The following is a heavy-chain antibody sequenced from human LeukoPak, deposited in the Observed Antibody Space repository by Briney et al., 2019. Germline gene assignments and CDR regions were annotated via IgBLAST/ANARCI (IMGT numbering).Heavy chain of an antibody. CDR3: ARDLSSYYDSSGLDAFDI. J-gene: IGHJ3*02. Sequence: PSETLSLTCTVSGGSISSYYWSWIRQPPGKGLEWIGYIYYSGSTNYNPSLKSRVTISVDTSKNQFSLKLSFVTAADTAVYYCARDLSSYYDSSGLDAFDIWGQGTMVTVSS. V-gene: IGHV4-59*01. CDR2: IYYSGST. CDR1: GGSISSYY. D-gene: IGHD3-22*01.